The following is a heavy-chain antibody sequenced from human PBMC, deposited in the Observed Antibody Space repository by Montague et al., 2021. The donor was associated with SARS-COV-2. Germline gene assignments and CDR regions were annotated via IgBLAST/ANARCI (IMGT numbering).Heavy chain of an antibody. J-gene: IGHJ4*02. CDR1: GFSLSTSGMC. CDR3: ARISAWYSSGWSAFDY. D-gene: IGHD6-19*01. V-gene: IGHV2-70*01. CDR2: XDWDDDK. Sequence: PALVKPTQTLALTCTFSGFSLSTSGMCVSWIRQPPGKALEWLALXDWDDDKYYSTSLKTRLTISKHTSKNQVVLTMTNMDPVDTATYYCARISAWYSSGWSAFDYWGQGTLVTVSS.